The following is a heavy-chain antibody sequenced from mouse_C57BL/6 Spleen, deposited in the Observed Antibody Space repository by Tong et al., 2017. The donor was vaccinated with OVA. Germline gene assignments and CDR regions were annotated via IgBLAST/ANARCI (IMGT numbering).Heavy chain of an antibody. Sequence: EVQLQESGAELVRPGASVTLSCKASGYTFTDYYMNWVKQSHGKSLEWIGVINPYNGGTSYNQKFKGKATLTVDKSSSTAYMELNSLTSEDSAVYYCARDRYFDVWGTGTTVTVSS. J-gene: IGHJ1*03. CDR3: ARDRYFDV. CDR2: INPYNGGT. CDR1: GYTFTDYY. V-gene: IGHV1-19*01.